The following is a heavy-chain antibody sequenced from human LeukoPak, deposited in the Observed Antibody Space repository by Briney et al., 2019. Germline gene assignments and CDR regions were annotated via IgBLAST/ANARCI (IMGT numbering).Heavy chain of an antibody. D-gene: IGHD2-21*01. CDR2: IYYSGST. CDR1: GGSISSGGYY. V-gene: IGHV4-31*03. Sequence: SQTLSLTCTVSGGSISSGGYYWSWIRQHPGKGLEWIGYIYYSGSTYYNPSLKSRVTISVGTSKNQFSLKLSSVTAADTAVYYCARDALAYCGGDCFDYWGQGTLVTVSS. J-gene: IGHJ4*02. CDR3: ARDALAYCGGDCFDY.